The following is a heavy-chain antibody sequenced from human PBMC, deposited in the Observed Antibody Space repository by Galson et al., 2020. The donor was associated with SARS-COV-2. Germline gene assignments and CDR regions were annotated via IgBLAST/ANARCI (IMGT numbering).Heavy chain of an antibody. CDR3: AKDDASDDLLTGYWPPISYLDY. D-gene: IGHD3-9*01. V-gene: IGHV3-21*01. CDR1: GFNFNKYN. CDR2: ITSSSTYI. Sequence: GESLKISCVASGFNFNKYNMAWVRQAPGKGLEWVASITSSSTYIYYADSVKGRFTISRDNAKRSLYLEMNSLRAEDTAVYYCAKDDASDDLLTGYWPPISYLDYWGQGTLVTVSS. J-gene: IGHJ4*02.